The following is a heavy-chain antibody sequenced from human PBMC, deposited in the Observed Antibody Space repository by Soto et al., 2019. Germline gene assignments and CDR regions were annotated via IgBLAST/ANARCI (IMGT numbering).Heavy chain of an antibody. CDR2: ISRDGVTK. V-gene: IGHV3-30*03. D-gene: IGHD2-8*02. CDR3: TGEVASGY. Sequence: ESGGGVVQPRRSLRLSCAVSGFTVSTYGMHWVRQAPGKGLEWVAVISRDGVTKYYADSVKGRFTISRDNSRNTLFLEMNSLRGDDMAVYYCTGEVASGYWGQGTLVTVSS. CDR1: GFTVSTYG. J-gene: IGHJ4*02.